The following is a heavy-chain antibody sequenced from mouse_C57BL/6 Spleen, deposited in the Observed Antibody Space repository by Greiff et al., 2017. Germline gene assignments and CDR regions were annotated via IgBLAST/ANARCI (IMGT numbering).Heavy chain of an antibody. J-gene: IGHJ1*03. CDR1: GFTFSDYY. CDR3: ARRGIYYGSSYGYWYFDV. Sequence: EVQLVESGGGLVQPGGSLKLSCAASGFTFSDYYMYWVRQTPEKRLEWVAYISNGGGSTYYPDTVKGRFTISRDNAKNTLYLQMSRLQSEDTAMYYCARRGIYYGSSYGYWYFDVGGTGTTVTVAS. V-gene: IGHV5-12*01. CDR2: ISNGGGST. D-gene: IGHD1-1*01.